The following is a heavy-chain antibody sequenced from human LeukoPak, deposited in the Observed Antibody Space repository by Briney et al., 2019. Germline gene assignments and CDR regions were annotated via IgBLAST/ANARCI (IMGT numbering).Heavy chain of an antibody. CDR1: GFTFDDYA. CDR3: AKESTSYCSGGSCYSGYMDV. V-gene: IGHV3-9*03. D-gene: IGHD2-15*01. Sequence: GRSLRLSCAASGFTFDDYAMHWVRQAPGKGLEWVSGICWNSGSIGYADSVKGRFTISRDNAKNSLYLQMNSLRAEDMALYYCAKESTSYCSGGSCYSGYMDVWGKGTTVTVSS. J-gene: IGHJ6*03. CDR2: ICWNSGSI.